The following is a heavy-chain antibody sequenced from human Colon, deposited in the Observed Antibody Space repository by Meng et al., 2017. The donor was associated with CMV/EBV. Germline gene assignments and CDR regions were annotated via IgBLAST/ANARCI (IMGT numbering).Heavy chain of an antibody. V-gene: IGHV3-23*01. Sequence: GESLKISCAASGFTFSSYTMTWVRQAPGKGLEWVSAILVDSVTTYYAGSVKGRFTISRDNSKNTLYLQMNSLRAEDTAVYFCARRGQVWGQGTLVTVSS. CDR2: ILVDSVTT. CDR1: GFTFSSYT. CDR3: ARRGQV. J-gene: IGHJ4*02.